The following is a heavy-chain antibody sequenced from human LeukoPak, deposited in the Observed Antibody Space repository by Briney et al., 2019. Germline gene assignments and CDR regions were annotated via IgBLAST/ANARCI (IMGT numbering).Heavy chain of an antibody. CDR2: ISSSGSTI. V-gene: IGHV3-11*01. Sequence: PGGSLRLSCAASGFTFSDYYMSWIRQAPGKGLEWVSYISSSGSTIYYADSVKGRFTISRDNAKNSLHLQVNSLRAEDTAVYYCARVFVGYYYYGMDVWGQGTTVTVSS. D-gene: IGHD2-21*01. CDR1: GFTFSDYY. CDR3: ARVFVGYYYYGMDV. J-gene: IGHJ6*02.